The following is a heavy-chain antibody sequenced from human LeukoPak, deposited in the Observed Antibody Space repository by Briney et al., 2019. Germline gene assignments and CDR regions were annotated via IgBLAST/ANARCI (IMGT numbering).Heavy chain of an antibody. J-gene: IGHJ4*02. Sequence: GASVKVSCKASGYTFTSYDINWVRQATGQGLEWMGWMNPNSGNTGYAQKFQGRVTMTRNTSISTAYMELRSLRSDDTAVYYCARDSIAVAGTFDYWGQGTLVTVSS. CDR3: ARDSIAVAGTFDY. CDR2: MNPNSGNT. CDR1: GYTFTSYD. D-gene: IGHD6-19*01. V-gene: IGHV1-8*01.